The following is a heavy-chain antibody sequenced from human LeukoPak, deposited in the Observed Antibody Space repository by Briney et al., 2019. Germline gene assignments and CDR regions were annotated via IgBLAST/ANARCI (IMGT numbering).Heavy chain of an antibody. CDR1: GGTFSSYG. CDR3: ARGQDYGDYDNAFDI. Sequence: ASVKVSCKASGGTFSSYGISWVRQAPGQGLEWMGWISAYNGNTNYAQKLQGRVTMTTDTSTSTAYMELRSLRSDDTAVYYCARGQDYGDYDNAFDIWGQGTMVTVSS. J-gene: IGHJ3*02. CDR2: ISAYNGNT. D-gene: IGHD4-17*01. V-gene: IGHV1-18*01.